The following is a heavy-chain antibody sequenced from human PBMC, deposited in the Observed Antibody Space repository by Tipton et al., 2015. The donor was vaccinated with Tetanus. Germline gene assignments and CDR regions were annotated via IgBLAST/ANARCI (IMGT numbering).Heavy chain of an antibody. CDR3: ARKGKESRGIYYFDY. D-gene: IGHD2/OR15-2a*01. CDR2: IYPDDSDI. V-gene: IGHV5-51*01. Sequence: QLVQSGAEVKKPGESLKISCKGSGYSFSSYWIVWVRQMPGTGLEWMGIIYPDDSDIRYSPSFQGQVTISADKTTTTAYLQWSSLKASDTAMYYCARKGKESRGIYYFDYWDQGTLVAVAS. CDR1: GYSFSSYW. J-gene: IGHJ4*02.